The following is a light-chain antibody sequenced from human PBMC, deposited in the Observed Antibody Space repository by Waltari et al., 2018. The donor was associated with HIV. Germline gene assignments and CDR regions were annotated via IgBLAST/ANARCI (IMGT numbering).Light chain of an antibody. CDR3: VLYMGSGLWV. CDR1: SGSVPTCYY. V-gene: IGLV8-61*01. J-gene: IGLJ3*02. CDR2: STN. Sequence: QTVVTPEPSFSVTPGGTVTLTCGLSSGSVPTCYYPRWYQQTPGQAPRTLIHSTNTRSSGVPDRFSGSIVGNKAALTITGAQADDESDYYCVLYMGSGLWVFGGGTKLTVL.